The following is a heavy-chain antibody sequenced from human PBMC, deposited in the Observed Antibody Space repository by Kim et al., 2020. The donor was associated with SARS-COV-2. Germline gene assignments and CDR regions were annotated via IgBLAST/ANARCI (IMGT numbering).Heavy chain of an antibody. CDR1: GYTFSIYD. Sequence: ASVKVSCKASGYTFSIYDINWVRQASGQGLEWMGWMNPNSGNTGFAQNFQGRVTMTRNTTTSTAFMELSSLTSEDTAVYYCAKGRYGTKAPADYWGQGTL. V-gene: IGHV1-8*01. CDR2: MNPNSGNT. D-gene: IGHD1-1*01. J-gene: IGHJ4*02. CDR3: AKGRYGTKAPADY.